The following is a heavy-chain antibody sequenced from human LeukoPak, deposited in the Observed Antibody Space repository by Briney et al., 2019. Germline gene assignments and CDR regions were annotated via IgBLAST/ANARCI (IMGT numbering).Heavy chain of an antibody. CDR2: MNPNSGNT. V-gene: IGHV1-8*01. J-gene: IGHJ5*02. CDR3: ARGYRSCSGGSCYGYWFDP. CDR1: GYTFTSYD. Sequence: GASVKVSCKASGYTFTSYDIYWVRQATGQGLEWMGWMNPNSGNTGYAPKFQGRVTMTRITPISTAYMELSSLRSEDTAVYYCARGYRSCSGGSCYGYWFDPWGQGTLVTVSS. D-gene: IGHD2-15*01.